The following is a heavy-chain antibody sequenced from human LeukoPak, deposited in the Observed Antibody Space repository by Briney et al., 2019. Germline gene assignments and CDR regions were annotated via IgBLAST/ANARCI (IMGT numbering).Heavy chain of an antibody. D-gene: IGHD3-10*01. J-gene: IGHJ4*02. Sequence: PGGSLRLSCAASGFSIENDWMSWVRQAPGKGLEWVGRVKSYNAGGTTHYAAPVKGRFTISRDDSKNMLYLQMDSLKTEDTAVYYCTLIQVWGAGSYFLDYWGQGTLVTVSS. CDR1: GFSIENDW. CDR2: VKSYNAGGTT. CDR3: TLIQVWGAGSYFLDY. V-gene: IGHV3-15*01.